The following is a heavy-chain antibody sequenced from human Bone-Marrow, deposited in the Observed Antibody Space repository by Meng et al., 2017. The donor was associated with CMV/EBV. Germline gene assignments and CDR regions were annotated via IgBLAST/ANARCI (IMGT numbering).Heavy chain of an antibody. V-gene: IGHV3-48*04. CDR1: GFTFSSYS. CDR3: ARDLGGYWNYERVWFDP. J-gene: IGHJ5*02. CDR2: ISSSSSTI. Sequence: GESLKISCAASGFTFSSYSMNWVRQAPGKGLEWVSYISSSSSTIYYADSVKGRFTISRDNAKNSLYLQMNSLRAEDTAVYYCARDLGGYWNYERVWFDPWGQGTLVTVYS. D-gene: IGHD1-7*01.